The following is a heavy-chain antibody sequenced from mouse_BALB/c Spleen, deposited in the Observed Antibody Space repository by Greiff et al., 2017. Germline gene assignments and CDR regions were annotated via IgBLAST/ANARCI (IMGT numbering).Heavy chain of an antibody. V-gene: IGHV1-54*01. CDR3: ASGFDPLLLRHFDY. CDR1: GYAFTNYL. Sequence: QVQLQQSGAELVRPGTSVKVSCKASGYAFTNYLIEWVKQRPGQGLEWIGVINPGSGGTNYNEKFKGKATLTADKSSSTAYMQLSSLTSDDSAVYFCASGFDPLLLRHFDYWGQGTTLTVSS. J-gene: IGHJ2*01. CDR2: INPGSGGT. D-gene: IGHD1-1*01.